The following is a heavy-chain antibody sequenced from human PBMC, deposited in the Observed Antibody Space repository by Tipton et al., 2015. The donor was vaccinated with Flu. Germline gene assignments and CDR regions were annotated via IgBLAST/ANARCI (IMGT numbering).Heavy chain of an antibody. CDR3: ARSDYYVSDHY. Sequence: LRLSCTVSGDSISSYHWSWIRQPAGKGLEWIGRIYSSGSTNYNPSLKSRVTMSVDTSKNQLSLRLGSVTAADTAVYYCARSDYYVSDHYWGQGTLVTVS. D-gene: IGHD3-10*01. CDR1: GDSISSYH. J-gene: IGHJ4*02. V-gene: IGHV4-4*07. CDR2: IYSSGST.